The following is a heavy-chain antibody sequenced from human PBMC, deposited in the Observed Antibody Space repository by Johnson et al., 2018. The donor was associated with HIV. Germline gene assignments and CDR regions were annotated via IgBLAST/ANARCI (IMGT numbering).Heavy chain of an antibody. CDR2: ISYDGSNK. D-gene: IGHD3-10*01. J-gene: IGHJ3*02. V-gene: IGHV3-30*14. CDR1: GFTFSSYA. Sequence: QVQLVESGGGVVQPGRSLRLSCAASGFTFSSYAMHWVRQAPGTGLEWVAVISYDGSNKYYADSVKGRFTISRDNSKNSLYLQMNSLRAGDTAVYYCARSIGKYAFDIWGQGTMVTVSS. CDR3: ARSIGKYAFDI.